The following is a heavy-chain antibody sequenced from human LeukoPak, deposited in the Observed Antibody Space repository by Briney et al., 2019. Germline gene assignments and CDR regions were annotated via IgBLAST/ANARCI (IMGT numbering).Heavy chain of an antibody. V-gene: IGHV3-21*01. CDR3: ARAYCSGGSCYPFDY. CDR1: GFTFSTYS. D-gene: IGHD2-15*01. CDR2: ISSSGSYI. Sequence: KPGGSLRLSCAASGFTFSTYSMNWVRQAPGKGLEWVSSISSSGSYIYYADSVKGRFTISRDNAKNLLYLQMNSLRAEDTAVYYCARAYCSGGSCYPFDYWGQGTLVTVSS. J-gene: IGHJ4*02.